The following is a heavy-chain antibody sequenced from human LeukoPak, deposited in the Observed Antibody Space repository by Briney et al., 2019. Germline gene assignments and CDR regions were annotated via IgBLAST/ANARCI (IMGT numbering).Heavy chain of an antibody. D-gene: IGHD6-13*01. CDR1: GGTFSSYT. J-gene: IGHJ6*03. V-gene: IGHV1-69*04. CDR2: IIPILGIA. CDR3: ARDIAAAGTKQARYYYYMDV. Sequence: SVKVSCKASGGTFSSYTISWVRQAPGQGLEWMGRIIPILGIANYAQKFQGRVTITADKSTSTAYMELSSLRSEDTAVYYCARDIAAAGTKQARYYYYMDVWGKGTTDTVSS.